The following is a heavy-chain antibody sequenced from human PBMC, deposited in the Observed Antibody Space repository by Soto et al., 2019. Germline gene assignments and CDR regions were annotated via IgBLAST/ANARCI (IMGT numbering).Heavy chain of an antibody. J-gene: IGHJ5*02. D-gene: IGHD3-9*01. CDR3: ARYFDWGFDP. CDR2: IYWDDDK. Sequence: GLDLEWLALIYWDDDKRYSPSLKSRLTITKDTSKNQVVLTMTNMDPVDTATYYCARYFDWGFDPWGQGTLVTVSS. V-gene: IGHV2-5*02.